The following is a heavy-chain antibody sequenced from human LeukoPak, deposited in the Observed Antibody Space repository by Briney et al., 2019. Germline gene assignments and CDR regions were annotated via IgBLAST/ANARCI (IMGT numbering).Heavy chain of an antibody. V-gene: IGHV1-24*01. Sequence: ASVKVSCKVAGYSLSDMSVHWIRQAPGRGLEWMGSSDSEDGDPVYAQKFEGRLTMTEDTSTDTAYMDLSSLRFEDTAVYYCATDVVEYYDILTGAFDIWGQGTMVTVSS. CDR1: GYSLSDMS. CDR2: SDSEDGDP. D-gene: IGHD3-9*01. CDR3: ATDVVEYYDILTGAFDI. J-gene: IGHJ3*02.